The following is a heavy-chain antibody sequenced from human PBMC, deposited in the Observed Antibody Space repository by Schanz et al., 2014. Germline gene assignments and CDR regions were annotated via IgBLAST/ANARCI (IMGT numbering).Heavy chain of an antibody. Sequence: EVQLVESGGGLVQPGGSLRLSYAASGFTFNNYDMNWVRLVPGKGLECVSGISGGGGSAYYAASLRGRFTISRDDAKNSVYLQMNSLRDEDTAVYYCARGEFGRLFPTWFDPWGQGTLVTVSS. CDR2: ISGGGGSA. V-gene: IGHV3-23*04. J-gene: IGHJ5*02. CDR1: GFTFNNYD. D-gene: IGHD3-10*01. CDR3: ARGEFGRLFPTWFDP.